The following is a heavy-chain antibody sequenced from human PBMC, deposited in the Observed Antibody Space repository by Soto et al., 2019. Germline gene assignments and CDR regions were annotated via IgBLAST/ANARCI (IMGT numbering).Heavy chain of an antibody. CDR1: GGSIRNYY. D-gene: IGHD1-26*01. Sequence: SETLSLTCIVSGGSIRNYYWSWIRQSPGKGLEWIGYIYYTGSTNYNPSHKSRVTMSVDTSKNQFSLKLSSVTAADTALYYCARASEWELRSKHFDPWGQGTLVTVSS. CDR2: IYYTGST. V-gene: IGHV4-59*01. J-gene: IGHJ5*02. CDR3: ARASEWELRSKHFDP.